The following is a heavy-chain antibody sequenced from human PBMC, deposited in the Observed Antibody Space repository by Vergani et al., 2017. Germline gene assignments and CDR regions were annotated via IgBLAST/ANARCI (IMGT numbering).Heavy chain of an antibody. CDR1: GYTFSIDY. CDR3: ARDCSGGSCPPYWYFDL. J-gene: IGHJ2*01. CDR2: INPSDGAT. Sequence: QVQLVQSGTEVKKPGASVKVSCKASGYTFSIDYMHWVRQAPGQGLEWMGIINPSDGATSYAQKFQGRVTMTRDTSTSTVYMELSSLRSEDTAVYYCARDCSGGSCPPYWYFDLWGRGTLVTVSS. D-gene: IGHD2-15*01. V-gene: IGHV1-46*01.